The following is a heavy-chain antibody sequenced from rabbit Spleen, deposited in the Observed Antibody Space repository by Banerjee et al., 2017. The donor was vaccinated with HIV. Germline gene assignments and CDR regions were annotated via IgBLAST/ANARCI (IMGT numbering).Heavy chain of an antibody. V-gene: IGHV1S40*01. CDR3: ARTYGFFKL. CDR1: GFSFSSTYY. J-gene: IGHJ4*01. CDR2: IYPGSSGTT. Sequence: QSLEESGGDLVKPGASLTLTCTASGFSFSSTYYMCWVRQPPGKGLEWIGCIYPGSSGTTYYASWAKGRFTISKTSSTTVTLQMTSLTAADTATYFCARTYGFFKLWGQGTLVTVS.